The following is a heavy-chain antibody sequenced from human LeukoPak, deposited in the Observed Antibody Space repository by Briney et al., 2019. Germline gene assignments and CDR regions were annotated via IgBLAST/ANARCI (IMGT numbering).Heavy chain of an antibody. Sequence: GGSLRLSCAASGFTFSHYSMNWVRQAPGKGLEWVSSISSSSDFLYYADPVRGRFTISRDNANNSLFLQINSLRAEDTAVYYCARAVSGGWELLGNYFDHWGQGTLVTVSS. V-gene: IGHV3-21*01. CDR2: ISSSSDFL. CDR1: GFTFSHYS. J-gene: IGHJ4*02. CDR3: ARAVSGGWELLGNYFDH. D-gene: IGHD1-26*01.